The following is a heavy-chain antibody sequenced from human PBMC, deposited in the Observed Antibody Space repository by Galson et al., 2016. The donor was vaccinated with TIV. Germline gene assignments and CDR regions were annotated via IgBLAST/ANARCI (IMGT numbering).Heavy chain of an antibody. CDR1: DSW. V-gene: IGHV5-51*03. J-gene: IGHJ5*02. CDR3: AAWRPGGWLDP. CDR2: IYPRDSDT. D-gene: IGHD5-12*01. Sequence: QSGAEVKKPGESLNISCKGSDSWVAWVRQKPGRGPEYMGVIYPRDSDTRYSPSFEGQVTISVDKSFTTADLQWTSLKASDSAIYFCAAWRPGGWLDPWGQGTQVIVSS.